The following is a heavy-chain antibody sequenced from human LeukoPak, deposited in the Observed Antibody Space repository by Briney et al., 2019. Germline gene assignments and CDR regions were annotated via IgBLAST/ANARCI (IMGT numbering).Heavy chain of an antibody. CDR3: VKSGYNRFDY. Sequence: PGGSLRLSCAASGFTFSTYGMHWVRQAPGKGLEWVSSISGSGGSTYYADSVKGRFTISRDTSKNTLYLQMNSLRAEDTAVYFCVKSGYNRFDYWGQGTLVTVSS. CDR1: GFTFSTYG. J-gene: IGHJ4*02. D-gene: IGHD5-24*01. CDR2: ISGSGGST. V-gene: IGHV3-23*01.